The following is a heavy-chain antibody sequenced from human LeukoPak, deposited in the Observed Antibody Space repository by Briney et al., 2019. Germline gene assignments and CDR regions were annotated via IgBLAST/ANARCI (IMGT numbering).Heavy chain of an antibody. D-gene: IGHD6-13*01. J-gene: IGHJ3*02. CDR2: IYYSRST. CDR1: GGSISSYY. Sequence: PSKTLSLTCTVSGGSISSYYWSWIRQHPGKGLEWIGYIYYSRSTNNNPSLKSRVTISVDTSKNQFSLKLSSVTAADTAVYYCARYSADAFDIWGQGTMVTVSS. CDR3: ARYSADAFDI. V-gene: IGHV4-59*01.